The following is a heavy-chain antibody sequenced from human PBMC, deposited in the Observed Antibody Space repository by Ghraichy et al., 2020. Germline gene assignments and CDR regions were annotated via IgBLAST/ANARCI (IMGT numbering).Heavy chain of an antibody. J-gene: IGHJ4*02. Sequence: GGSLRLSCAASGFSVSANYMTWVRQAPGKGLEWVSLIYSGGEIYYADSVRGRFTISRDSSENTLYLQMDSLRAEDTAVYYCATDTTTKFYFDCWGQGTLVTVSS. D-gene: IGHD5-18*01. CDR3: ATDTTTKFYFDC. CDR1: GFSVSANY. V-gene: IGHV3-66*01. CDR2: IYSGGEI.